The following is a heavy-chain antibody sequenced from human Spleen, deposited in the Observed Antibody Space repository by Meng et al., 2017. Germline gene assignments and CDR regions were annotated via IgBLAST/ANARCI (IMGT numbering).Heavy chain of an antibody. D-gene: IGHD3-22*01. Sequence: VELVQSGAEVEKPGSSVKVSCKTSGGTFSSYAISWVRRAPGQGLEWMGRINPIFGTANYAQKFQGRVTITADKSTSTAYMELSSLRSEDTAVYYCARAYYYDSSGPNWFDPWGQGTLVTVSS. J-gene: IGHJ5*02. CDR2: INPIFGTA. CDR1: GGTFSSYA. CDR3: ARAYYYDSSGPNWFDP. V-gene: IGHV1-69*06.